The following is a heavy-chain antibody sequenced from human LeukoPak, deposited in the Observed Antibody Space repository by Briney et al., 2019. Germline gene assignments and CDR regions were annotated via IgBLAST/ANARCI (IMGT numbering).Heavy chain of an antibody. CDR3: ARPIAVAGTTWFDP. V-gene: IGHV1-2*06. Sequence: ASVKVSCKASGYTFTGYYMHWVRQAPGRGLEWMGRINPNSGGTNYAQKFQGRVTMTRDTSISTAYMELSRLRSDDTAVYYCARPIAVAGTTWFDPRGQGTLVTVSS. J-gene: IGHJ5*02. CDR2: INPNSGGT. D-gene: IGHD6-19*01. CDR1: GYTFTGYY.